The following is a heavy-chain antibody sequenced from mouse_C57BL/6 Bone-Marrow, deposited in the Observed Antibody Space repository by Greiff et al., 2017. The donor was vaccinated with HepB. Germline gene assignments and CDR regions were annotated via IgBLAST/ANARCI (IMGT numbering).Heavy chain of an antibody. J-gene: IGHJ1*03. Sequence: QVQLKQPGAELVRPGSSVKLSCKASGYTFTSYWMDWVKQRPGQGLEWIGNIYPSDSETHYNQKFKDKATLTVDKSSSTAYMQLSSLTSEDSAVYYCARSDYGPPYWYFDVWGTGTTVTVSS. CDR1: GYTFTSYW. V-gene: IGHV1-61*01. D-gene: IGHD1-1*02. CDR2: IYPSDSET. CDR3: ARSDYGPPYWYFDV.